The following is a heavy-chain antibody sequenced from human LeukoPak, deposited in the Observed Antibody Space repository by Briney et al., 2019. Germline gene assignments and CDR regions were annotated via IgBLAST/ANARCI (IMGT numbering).Heavy chain of an antibody. Sequence: GGSLRLSCTASGFTFSSYAMSWVRQAPGRGLDWVSEISGSDGSTYYADSVKGRFTISRDKNTLYLQMNSLRAEDTAVYYCAKGLRSSGWYTHFDYWGRGTLVTVSS. J-gene: IGHJ4*02. V-gene: IGHV3-23*01. CDR1: GFTFSSYA. D-gene: IGHD6-19*01. CDR2: ISGSDGST. CDR3: AKGLRSSGWYTHFDY.